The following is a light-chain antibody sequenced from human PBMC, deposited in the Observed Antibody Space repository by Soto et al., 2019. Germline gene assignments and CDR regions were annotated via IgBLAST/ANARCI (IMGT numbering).Light chain of an antibody. CDR3: QQSFSSPQT. V-gene: IGKV1-39*01. CDR2: TTS. Sequence: DIQMTQSPSSLSASVGDRVTITCRASQSIRRYLNWYQQKLGKAPKLLIYTTSNLQSGVPSRFSGSGSGTDFTLTINTLQPEDFATYYCQQSFSSPQTFGQGTKVEIK. J-gene: IGKJ1*01. CDR1: QSIRRY.